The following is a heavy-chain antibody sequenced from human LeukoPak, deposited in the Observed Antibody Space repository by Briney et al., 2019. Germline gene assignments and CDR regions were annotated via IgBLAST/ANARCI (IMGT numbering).Heavy chain of an antibody. CDR1: GFTVSSNY. CDR2: IYSGGST. V-gene: IGHV3-53*01. J-gene: IGHJ6*03. Sequence: GGSLRLSCAASGFTVSSNYMSWVRQAPGKGLEWVSVIYSGGSTYYADSVKGRFTISRDNSKNTLYLQMNSLRAEDTAAYYCAREVAGRPFYYYYYMDVWGKGTTVTVSS. CDR3: AREVAGRPFYYYYYMDV. D-gene: IGHD2-15*01.